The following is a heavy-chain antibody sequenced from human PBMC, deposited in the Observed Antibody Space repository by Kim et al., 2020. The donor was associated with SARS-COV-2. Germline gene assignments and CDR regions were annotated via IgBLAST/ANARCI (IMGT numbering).Heavy chain of an antibody. J-gene: IGHJ4*02. D-gene: IGHD3-3*01. CDR2: INPNSGDT. Sequence: ASVKVSCKASGYTFTGYYMHWVRQAPGQGLEWMGRINPNSGDTNYAQKFQGRVTMTRDTSISTAYMELSRLRSDDTAVYYCARDLPPEVTIFGVVIREYYFDYWGQGTLVTVSS. V-gene: IGHV1-2*06. CDR3: ARDLPPEVTIFGVVIREYYFDY. CDR1: GYTFTGYY.